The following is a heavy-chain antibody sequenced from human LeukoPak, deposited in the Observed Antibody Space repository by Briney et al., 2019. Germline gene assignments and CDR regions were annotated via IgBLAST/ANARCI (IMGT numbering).Heavy chain of an antibody. CDR1: GYSFTSYW. V-gene: IGHV5-51*01. CDR2: IYPGDSDT. J-gene: IGHJ4*02. D-gene: IGHD3-22*01. CDR3: ARRRRSLVVVRWGGWVDY. Sequence: HGESLKISCKGSGYSFTSYWIGWVRQVPGKGLEWMGIIYPGDSDTRYSPSFQGQVTISADKSISTAYLQWSSLKASDTAMYYCARRRRSLVVVRWGGWVDYWGQGTLVIVSS.